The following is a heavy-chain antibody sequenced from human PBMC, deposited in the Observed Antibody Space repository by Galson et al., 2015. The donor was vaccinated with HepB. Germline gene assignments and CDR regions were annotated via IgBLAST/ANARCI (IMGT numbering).Heavy chain of an antibody. V-gene: IGHV1-24*01. D-gene: IGHD6-19*01. CDR3: ATTRTEYSSGWYGWFDP. Sequence: SVKVSCKVSGYTLTELAMHWVRQAPGQGLEWMGGFDPEDGETIYAQKFQGRVTMTEDTSTDTAYMELSSLRSEDTAVYYCATTRTEYSSGWYGWFDPWGQGTLVTVSS. J-gene: IGHJ5*02. CDR1: GYTLTELA. CDR2: FDPEDGET.